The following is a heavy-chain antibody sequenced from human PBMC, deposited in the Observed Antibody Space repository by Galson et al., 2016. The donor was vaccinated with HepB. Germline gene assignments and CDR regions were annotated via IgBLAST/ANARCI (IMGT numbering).Heavy chain of an antibody. CDR1: GFSLSTYW. CDR2: IYAGDSDT. Sequence: QSGADVTKPGESLKISCEGSGFSLSTYWIGWVRQMPGKGLEWMGTIYAGDSDTRYSPSFQGRVTISVDKSINTAYLQWSRLEASDTAMYYCARGLVFVSNWYYDLWGRGTLVTVSS. CDR3: ARGLVFVSNWYYDL. V-gene: IGHV5-51*01. D-gene: IGHD2-15*01. J-gene: IGHJ2*01.